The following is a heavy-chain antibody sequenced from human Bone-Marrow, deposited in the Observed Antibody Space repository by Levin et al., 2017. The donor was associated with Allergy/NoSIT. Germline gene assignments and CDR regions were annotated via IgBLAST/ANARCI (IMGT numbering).Heavy chain of an antibody. CDR1: EFIVRSNY. J-gene: IGHJ6*02. CDR3: VARSNGMDV. Sequence: GGSLRLSCAASEFIVRSNYMSWVRQAPGKGLDWVSVIYSGGSAYYADSVKGRSTTPRDNSKNTLYLQMNSLRPEDTAVYYCVARSNGMDVWGQGATVTVSS. D-gene: IGHD5-12*01. CDR2: IYSGGSA. V-gene: IGHV3-66*01.